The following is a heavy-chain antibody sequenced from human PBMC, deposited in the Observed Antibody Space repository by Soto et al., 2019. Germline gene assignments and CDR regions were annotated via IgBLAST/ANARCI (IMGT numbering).Heavy chain of an antibody. CDR2: ISPGSRYP. Sequence: PGGSLRLFCAASGFTFGDSYMSWIRQAPGKGLEWLSYISPGSRYPAYADSVKGRFTISRDNAKRSLYLQMMSLTAEDTAIYYCVRGGGGGLFDPWGQGTMVTVSS. D-gene: IGHD2-15*01. CDR3: VRGGGGGLFDP. V-gene: IGHV3-11*06. CDR1: GFTFGDSY. J-gene: IGHJ5*02.